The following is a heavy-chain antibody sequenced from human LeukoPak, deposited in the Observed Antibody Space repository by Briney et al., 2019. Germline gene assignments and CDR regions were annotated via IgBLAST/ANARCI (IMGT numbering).Heavy chain of an antibody. CDR3: ARQLRYFDWLLPEAFDY. D-gene: IGHD3-9*01. CDR1: GGSISSYY. Sequence: SETLSLTCTVSGGSISSYYWSWIRQPPGKGLEWIGYIYYSGSTNYNPSLKSRVTISVDTSKNQFSLKLSSVTAADTAVYYCARQLRYFDWLLPEAFDYWGQGTLVTVSS. CDR2: IYYSGST. V-gene: IGHV4-59*08. J-gene: IGHJ4*02.